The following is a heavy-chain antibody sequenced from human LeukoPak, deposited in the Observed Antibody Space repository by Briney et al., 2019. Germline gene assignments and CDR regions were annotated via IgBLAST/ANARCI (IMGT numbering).Heavy chain of an antibody. CDR3: ASKTYYDYVWGSYRQEDAFDI. Sequence: SETLSLTCAVYGGSFSGYYWSWIRQPPGKGLEWIGEINHSGSTNYNPSLKSRVTISVDKSKNQFSLKLSSVTAADTAVYYCASKTYYDYVWGSYRQEDAFDIWGQGTMVTVSS. CDR2: INHSGST. J-gene: IGHJ3*02. D-gene: IGHD3-16*02. CDR1: GGSFSGYY. V-gene: IGHV4-34*01.